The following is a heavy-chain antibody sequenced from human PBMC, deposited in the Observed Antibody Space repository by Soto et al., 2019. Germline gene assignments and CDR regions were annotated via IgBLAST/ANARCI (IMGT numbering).Heavy chain of an antibody. V-gene: IGHV6-1*01. J-gene: IGHJ4*02. CDR1: GDSVSSNTAA. CDR2: TYFRSKWYN. Sequence: SPTLSLTCAISGDSVSSNTAAWNWIRQSPARGLEWLGRTYFRSKWYNDYAMSVKGRITITPDTSKNRFSLQLRSVTPEDTAVYYCVRDTGFDFDFWGRGALVTVSS. CDR3: VRDTGFDFDF. D-gene: IGHD2-8*02.